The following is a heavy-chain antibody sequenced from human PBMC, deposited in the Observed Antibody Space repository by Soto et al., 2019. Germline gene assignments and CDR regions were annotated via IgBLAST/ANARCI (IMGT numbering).Heavy chain of an antibody. D-gene: IGHD3-22*01. Sequence: SETLSLTCSVSGGSIRSNIYYWGWIRQPPGKGLEWIATVHYSGCTYYTQSLKNRVTISADTSNNQFSLRLNSVTAAYTAFYYCARQHYYDSSGYYTWDWGQGTLVTVSS. CDR2: VHYSGCT. CDR3: ARQHYYDSSGYYTWD. V-gene: IGHV4-39*01. J-gene: IGHJ4*02. CDR1: GGSIRSNIYY.